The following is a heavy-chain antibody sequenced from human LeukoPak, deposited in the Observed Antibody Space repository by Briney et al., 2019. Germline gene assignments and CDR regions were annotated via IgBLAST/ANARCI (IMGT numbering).Heavy chain of an antibody. D-gene: IGHD1-26*01. Sequence: GGSLRLSCAASGFTFSSYAMSWVRQAPGKGLEWVSAISASGGKTYYADSVKGRFTISRDNSKNTLYLQMNSLRAEDTAIYYCAKAAGMGDNYYNFYFDYWGQGTLVIVSS. CDR1: GFTFSSYA. V-gene: IGHV3-23*01. J-gene: IGHJ4*02. CDR3: AKAAGMGDNYYNFYFDY. CDR2: ISASGGKT.